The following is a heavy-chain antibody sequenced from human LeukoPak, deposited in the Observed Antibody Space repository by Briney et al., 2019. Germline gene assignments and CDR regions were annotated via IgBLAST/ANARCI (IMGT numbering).Heavy chain of an antibody. Sequence: ASVKVSCKAFGYTFTSNYMHWVRQGPGQGPEWMGVISPSGGSTTYAQKFQGRATLTRDMSTSTDYLELSSLRSEDTAVYYCARDNSVRDEAWWFNPWGQGTLVTVSS. D-gene: IGHD5-24*01. J-gene: IGHJ5*02. CDR2: ISPSGGST. CDR1: GYTFTSNY. CDR3: ARDNSVRDEAWWFNP. V-gene: IGHV1-46*01.